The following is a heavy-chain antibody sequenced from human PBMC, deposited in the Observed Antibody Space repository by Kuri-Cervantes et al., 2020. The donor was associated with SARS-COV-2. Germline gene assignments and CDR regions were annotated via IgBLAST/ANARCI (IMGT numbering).Heavy chain of an antibody. CDR3: ARGYGSSWYRYFDY. CDR2: INHSGST. D-gene: IGHD6-13*01. Sequence: LRLSCAVYGGSFSGYYWGWIRQPPGKGLEWIGEINHSGSTNYNPSLKSRVTVSVDTSKNQFSLKLSSVTAADTAVYYCARGYGSSWYRYFDYWGQGTLVTVSS. CDR1: GGSFSGYY. J-gene: IGHJ4*02. V-gene: IGHV4-34*01.